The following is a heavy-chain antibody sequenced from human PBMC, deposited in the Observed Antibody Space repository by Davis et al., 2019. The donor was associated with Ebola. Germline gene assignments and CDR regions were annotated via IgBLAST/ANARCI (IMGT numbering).Heavy chain of an antibody. J-gene: IGHJ6*02. CDR1: GYTFTSYY. Sequence: ASVKVSCKASGYTFTSYYMHWVRQAPGQGLEWMGIINPSGGSTSYAQKFQGRVTMTRDTSTSTVYMELSSLRSEDTAVYYCARGAGLGEYLRGMDVWGQGTTVTVSS. CDR2: INPSGGST. CDR3: ARGAGLGEYLRGMDV. V-gene: IGHV1-46*01. D-gene: IGHD3-10*01.